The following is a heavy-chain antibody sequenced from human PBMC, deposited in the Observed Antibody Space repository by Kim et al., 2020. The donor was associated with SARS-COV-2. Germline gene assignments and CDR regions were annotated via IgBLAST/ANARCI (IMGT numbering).Heavy chain of an antibody. J-gene: IGHJ6*02. CDR3: AKDLVYDFWSNYLYGMDV. V-gene: IGHV3-23*01. D-gene: IGHD3-3*01. Sequence: VQGRFVISRDNSKNTLYLQMNSLRAEDTAVYYCAKDLVYDFWSNYLYGMDVWGQGTTVTVSS.